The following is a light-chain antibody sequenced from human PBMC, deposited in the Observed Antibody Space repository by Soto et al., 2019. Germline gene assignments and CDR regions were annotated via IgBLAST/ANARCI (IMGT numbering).Light chain of an antibody. CDR2: AAS. CDR1: QSISSY. CDR3: QQYGSSPPE. Sequence: DIQMTQCPPSLSASVGGRVTITCLASQSISSYLNWYQQKPGKAPKLLIYAASSLQSGVPDRFSGSGSGTDFTLTISRLEPEDFAVYYCQQYGSSPPEIGQGTRLEIK. V-gene: IGKV1-39*01. J-gene: IGKJ5*01.